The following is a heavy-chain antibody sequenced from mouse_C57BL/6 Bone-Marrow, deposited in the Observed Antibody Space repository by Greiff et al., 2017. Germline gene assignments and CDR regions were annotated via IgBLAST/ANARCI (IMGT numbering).Heavy chain of an antibody. CDR2: INPNNGGT. D-gene: IGHD2-3*01. J-gene: IGHJ4*01. CDR3: AYDGYCALDY. V-gene: IGHV1-26*01. Sequence: EVQLQQSGPELVKPGASVKISCKASGYTFTDYYMHWVKQSHGKSLEWIGDINPNNGGTSYNQKFKGKATLTVDKSSSTAYMELRSLTSEDSAVYYCAYDGYCALDYWGQGTSVTVSS. CDR1: GYTFTDYY.